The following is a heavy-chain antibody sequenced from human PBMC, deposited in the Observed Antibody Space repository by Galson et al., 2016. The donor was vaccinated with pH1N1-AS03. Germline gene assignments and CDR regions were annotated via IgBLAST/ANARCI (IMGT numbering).Heavy chain of an antibody. CDR2: IRFDGSVR. D-gene: IGHD2-2*01. Sequence: SLRLSCAASGFTFSSFGMHWVRRAPGKGLEWVAFIRFDGSVRFYADSVKGRFTISRDDSKNTLYLQMNSLRAEDTAVYFCAKVSAGSSSYNYFDYWGQGTLVTVSS. CDR3: AKVSAGSSSYNYFDY. J-gene: IGHJ4*02. CDR1: GFTFSSFG. V-gene: IGHV3-30*02.